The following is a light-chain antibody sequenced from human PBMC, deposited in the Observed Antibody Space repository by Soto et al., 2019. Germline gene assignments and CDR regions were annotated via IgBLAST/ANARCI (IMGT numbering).Light chain of an antibody. V-gene: IGLV3-9*01. Sequence: SYELTQPLSVSVAPGQTARITCGGNNIGSKNVNWHQQKPGQAPVRVMYRDSNRPSGIPERFSGSNSGNTATLTISRAQAGDEADYYCQVWDSSTVVFGGGTKLTVL. CDR2: RDS. CDR3: QVWDSSTVV. J-gene: IGLJ2*01. CDR1: NIGSKN.